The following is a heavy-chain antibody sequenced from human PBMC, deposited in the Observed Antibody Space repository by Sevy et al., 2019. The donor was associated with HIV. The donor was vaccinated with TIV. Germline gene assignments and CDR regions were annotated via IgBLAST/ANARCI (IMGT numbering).Heavy chain of an antibody. V-gene: IGHV3-73*01. D-gene: IGHD6-6*01. Sequence: GGSLRLSCAASGFTFSDAAMHWVRQASGKGLEWLGRMRSKANTFATAYAAPAKGRFTISRDDSKNTAYLHMSSPRTEDTAIYYCTFSSDYYTYGWDVWGQGTTVTVST. CDR2: MRSKANTFAT. J-gene: IGHJ6*01. CDR1: GFTFSDAA. CDR3: TFSSDYYTYGWDV.